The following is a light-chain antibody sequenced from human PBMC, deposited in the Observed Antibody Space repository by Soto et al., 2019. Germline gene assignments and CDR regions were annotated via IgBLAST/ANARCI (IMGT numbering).Light chain of an antibody. CDR1: QSVLYSSNNKNY. CDR3: QQYYTSPST. Sequence: EIVMTQSPDSVAVSLGERATMNCKSSQSVLYSSNNKNYLAWYQQKPGQPPKLLISWASTRESGVPDRFSGGGSGTDFTLTISNLQAEDVAVYSCQQYYTSPSTFGQGTKVEIK. V-gene: IGKV4-1*01. CDR2: WAS. J-gene: IGKJ1*01.